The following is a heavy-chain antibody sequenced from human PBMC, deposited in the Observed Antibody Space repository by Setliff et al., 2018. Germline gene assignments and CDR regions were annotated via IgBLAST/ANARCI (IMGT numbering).Heavy chain of an antibody. Sequence: SETLFLTCTVSDVSISSSSFYWAWIRQPPGKGLEWIGSIYYSGSTYYNPSLTSRVTISVDTSNNQFSLNLRSVTAADTAIYYCARHFRSSKVQFLEYLTDYYFDSWGQGTLVTVSS. CDR1: DVSISSSSFY. J-gene: IGHJ4*02. CDR2: IYYSGST. D-gene: IGHD3-3*01. CDR3: ARHFRSSKVQFLEYLTDYYFDS. V-gene: IGHV4-39*01.